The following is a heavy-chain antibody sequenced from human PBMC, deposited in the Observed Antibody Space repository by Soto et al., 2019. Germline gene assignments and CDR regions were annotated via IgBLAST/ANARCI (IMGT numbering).Heavy chain of an antibody. CDR1: GGTIRSGGYY. V-gene: IGHV4-31*03. Sequence: PSETLSLTCPVSGGTIRSGGYYWSWIRQHPGKGLEWIGYIYYSGSTYYNPSLKSRVTISVDTSKNQFSLKLSSVTAADTAVYYCARGPPCDPWGQGTLVTVSS. J-gene: IGHJ5*02. CDR3: ARGPPCDP. CDR2: IYYSGST.